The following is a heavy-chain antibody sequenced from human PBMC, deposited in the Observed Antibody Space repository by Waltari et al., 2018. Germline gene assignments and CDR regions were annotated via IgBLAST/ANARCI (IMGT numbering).Heavy chain of an antibody. Sequence: EVQLVESGGGLVQPGGSLRLSCAASGFTFSRSWIHWVRQFPGKGLMVVSRIKNDGSSTVYADSVKGRFTISRDDAKNTVSLQMNNLSAEDTALYYCARAGLLGAFDVWGQGTMVTVSS. CDR1: GFTFSRSW. J-gene: IGHJ3*01. CDR3: ARAGLLGAFDV. D-gene: IGHD2-15*01. V-gene: IGHV3-74*03. CDR2: IKNDGSST.